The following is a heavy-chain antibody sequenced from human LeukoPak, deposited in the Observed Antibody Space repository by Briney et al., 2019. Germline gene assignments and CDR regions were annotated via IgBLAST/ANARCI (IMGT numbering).Heavy chain of an antibody. CDR2: INPNGGGT. Sequence: GASVKVSCKASGYIFTSYYIHWVRQAPGQGLEWMGWINPNGGGTKYPQKFQGRVTMTSDISTAYMDLRWLRSDDTAVYYCARDPGANYFDNWGQGTLVTVSS. V-gene: IGHV1-2*02. CDR1: GYIFTSYY. J-gene: IGHJ4*02. CDR3: ARDPGANYFDN.